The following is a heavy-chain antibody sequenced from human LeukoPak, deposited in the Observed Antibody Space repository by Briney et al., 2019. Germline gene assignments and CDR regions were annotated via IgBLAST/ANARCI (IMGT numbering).Heavy chain of an antibody. CDR3: AKDPLRYYDSPGENCFDP. V-gene: IGHV3-23*01. J-gene: IGHJ5*02. CDR2: IIGSGGST. D-gene: IGHD3-22*01. Sequence: GGSLTLSWAASGFTFSNYAMSWARHTPGKGLGWVSAIIGSGGSTYYADSVKGRFTIARDNSKNTLYLQMNSLRAEDTALYYCAKDPLRYYDSPGENCFDPWGQGTLVTVSS. CDR1: GFTFSNYA.